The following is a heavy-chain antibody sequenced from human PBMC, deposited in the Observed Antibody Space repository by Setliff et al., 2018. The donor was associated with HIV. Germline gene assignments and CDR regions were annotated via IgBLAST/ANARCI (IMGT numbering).Heavy chain of an antibody. CDR1: GFTFSDYR. D-gene: IGHD3-22*01. CDR2: ISSSSSYI. Sequence: GSLRLSCTTSGFTFSDYRMTWVRQAPGKGLEWVSSISSSSSYIYYADSVRGRFTISRDNAKDSLSLQVNSLRAEDTAVYYCARETYYSDSSGYSYYYYYYMDVWGKGTAVTVSS. CDR3: ARETYYSDSSGYSYYYYYYMDV. V-gene: IGHV3-21*01. J-gene: IGHJ6*03.